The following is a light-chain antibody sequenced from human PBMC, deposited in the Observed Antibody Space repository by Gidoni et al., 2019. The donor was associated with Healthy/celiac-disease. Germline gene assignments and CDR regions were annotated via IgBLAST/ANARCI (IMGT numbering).Light chain of an antibody. Sequence: QSALTQPASVSASPGQSITISCTGTSSDVGGYNYVSWYQQHPGKAPKLMIYEVSTRPSGVSNRFSGSKSGNTASLTISGLQAEDEADYYCSSYTSSSTLVFGGGTKLTAL. J-gene: IGLJ3*02. CDR3: SSYTSSSTLV. CDR2: EVS. V-gene: IGLV2-14*01. CDR1: SSDVGGYNY.